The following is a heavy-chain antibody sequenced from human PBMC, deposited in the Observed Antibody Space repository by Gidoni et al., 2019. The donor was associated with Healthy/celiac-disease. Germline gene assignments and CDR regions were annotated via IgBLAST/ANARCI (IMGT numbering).Heavy chain of an antibody. CDR3: ARIADSRKWVYYMDV. CDR1: GFTFSSYS. Sequence: EVQLVESGGGLVKPGGSLRLSCAASGFTFSSYSMNWVRQAPGKRLEWVSSISSSSSYIYYADSVKGRFTISRDNAKNSLYLQMNSLRAEDTAVYYCARIADSRKWVYYMDVWGKGTTVTVSS. V-gene: IGHV3-21*01. J-gene: IGHJ6*03. CDR2: ISSSSSYI. D-gene: IGHD6-13*01.